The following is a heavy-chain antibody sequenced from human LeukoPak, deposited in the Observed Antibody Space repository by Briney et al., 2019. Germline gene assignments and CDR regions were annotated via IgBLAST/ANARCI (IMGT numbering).Heavy chain of an antibody. J-gene: IGHJ6*03. CDR2: ISGSGGST. CDR3: AKVGVYSSSGDYYYYYMDV. Sequence: GGSLRLSCAASGFTFSSYAMSWVRQAPGKGLEWVSAISGSGGSTYYAGSVKGRFTISRDNSKNTLYLQMNSLRAEDTAVYYCAKVGVYSSSGDYYYYYMDVWGKGTMVTVSS. CDR1: GFTFSSYA. D-gene: IGHD6-6*01. V-gene: IGHV3-23*01.